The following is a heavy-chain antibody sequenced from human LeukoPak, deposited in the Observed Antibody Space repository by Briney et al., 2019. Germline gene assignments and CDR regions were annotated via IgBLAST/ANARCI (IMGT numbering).Heavy chain of an antibody. J-gene: IGHJ5*02. D-gene: IGHD6-19*01. CDR3: ARVGLSGWPNWFDP. V-gene: IGHV4-4*07. CDR1: GGSISSYY. CDR2: IYPSGST. Sequence: SETLSLTCTVSGGSISSYYWSWIRQPAGKGLEWIGRIYPSGSTNYNPSLKSRVTMTVNTSKNQFSLELSSVTAADTAVYYCARVGLSGWPNWFDPWGQGTLVTVSS.